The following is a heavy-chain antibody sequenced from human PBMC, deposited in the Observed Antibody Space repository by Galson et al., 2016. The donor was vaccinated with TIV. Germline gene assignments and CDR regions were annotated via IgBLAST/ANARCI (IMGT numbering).Heavy chain of an antibody. V-gene: IGHV3-9*01. CDR2: INWSSTSI. CDR1: GFTFDAYA. CDR3: STGAKELVYHGMDV. D-gene: IGHD6-6*01. Sequence: SLRLSCAASGFTFDAYAMHWVRQAPGKGLEWVSGINWSSTSIGYAGSVKGRFTISRDNAKNSLYLQMHSLRAEDTALYYCSTGAKELVYHGMDVWGQGTTVTVSS. J-gene: IGHJ6*02.